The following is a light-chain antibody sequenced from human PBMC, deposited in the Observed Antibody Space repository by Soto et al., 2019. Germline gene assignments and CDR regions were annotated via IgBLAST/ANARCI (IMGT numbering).Light chain of an antibody. J-gene: IGKJ5*01. V-gene: IGKV3-11*01. Sequence: EIVLTQSPATLPLSPGERAALSRKASQSVHNFLACYQQKPGQAPRLLIYGASTRAAGVPPRFSGSGSGTDFTLTISSLEPEDFAVYYCQQRSNWPPITFGQGTRLEIK. CDR3: QQRSNWPPIT. CDR2: GAS. CDR1: QSVHNF.